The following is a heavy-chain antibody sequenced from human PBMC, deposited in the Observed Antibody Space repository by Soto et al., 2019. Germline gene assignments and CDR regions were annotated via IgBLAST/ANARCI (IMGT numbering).Heavy chain of an antibody. V-gene: IGHV4-39*01. CDR1: GGSISSSSYY. D-gene: IGHD3-10*01. CDR3: ARQSRYGSGSYYRILIFAY. CDR2: IYYSGST. Sequence: SETLSLTCTVSGGSISSSSYYWGWIRQPPGKGLEWIGSIYYSGSTYYNPSLKSRVTISVDTSKNQFSLKLSSVTAADTAVYYCARQSRYGSGSYYRILIFAYWGQGTLVTVSS. J-gene: IGHJ4*02.